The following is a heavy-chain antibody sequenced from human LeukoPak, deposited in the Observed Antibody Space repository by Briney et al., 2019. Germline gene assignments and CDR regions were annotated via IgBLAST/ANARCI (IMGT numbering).Heavy chain of an antibody. CDR3: ARQSIAVRGADY. V-gene: IGHV4-34*01. J-gene: IGHJ4*02. CDR2: INHSGST. CDR1: GGSFSGYY. D-gene: IGHD6-19*01. Sequence: SETPSLTCAVYGGSFSGYYWSWIRQPPGKGLEWVGEINHSGSTNYNPSLKSRVTISVDTSKNQFSLKLSSVTAADTAVYYCARQSIAVRGADYWGQGTLVTVSS.